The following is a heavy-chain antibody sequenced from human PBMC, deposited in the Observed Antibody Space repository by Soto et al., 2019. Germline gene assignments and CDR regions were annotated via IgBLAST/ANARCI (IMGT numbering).Heavy chain of an antibody. J-gene: IGHJ4*02. D-gene: IGHD6-13*01. CDR3: ARYSSSYYTFDY. CDR2: IYYSGST. Sequence: SETLSLTCTVSGGSISSYYWSWIRQPPGKGLEWIGYIYYSGSTNYNPSLKSRVTISVDTSKNQFSLKLSSVTAADTAVYYCARYSSSYYTFDYWGQGTLVTVSS. V-gene: IGHV4-59*01. CDR1: GGSISSYY.